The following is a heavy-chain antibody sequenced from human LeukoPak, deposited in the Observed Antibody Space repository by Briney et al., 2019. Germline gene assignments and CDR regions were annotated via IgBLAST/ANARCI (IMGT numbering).Heavy chain of an antibody. CDR2: INHSGST. CDR1: GGSFSGYY. CDR3: ARGRSIVAVLPFDY. D-gene: IGHD2-15*01. V-gene: IGHV4-34*01. J-gene: IGHJ4*02. Sequence: SETLSLTCDVYGGSFSGYYWSWIRQPPGKGLEWIGEINHSGSTNYNPSLKSRVTISVDTSKNQFSLKLSSVTAADTAVYYCARGRSIVAVLPFDYWGQGTLVTVSS.